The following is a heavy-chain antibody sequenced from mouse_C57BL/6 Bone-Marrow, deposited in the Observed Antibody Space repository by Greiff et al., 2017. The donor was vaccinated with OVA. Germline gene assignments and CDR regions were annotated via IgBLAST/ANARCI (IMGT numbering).Heavy chain of an antibody. Sequence: EVQLQQSGPELVKPGASVKISCKASGYTFTDYYMNWVKQSHGKSLEWIGDINPNNGGTSYNQKFKGKATLTVDKPSSTAYMELRSLTSEDSAVYYCARDSSGYGYWGQGTTLTVSS. CDR2: INPNNGGT. J-gene: IGHJ2*01. CDR1: GYTFTDYY. CDR3: ARDSSGYGY. D-gene: IGHD3-2*02. V-gene: IGHV1-26*01.